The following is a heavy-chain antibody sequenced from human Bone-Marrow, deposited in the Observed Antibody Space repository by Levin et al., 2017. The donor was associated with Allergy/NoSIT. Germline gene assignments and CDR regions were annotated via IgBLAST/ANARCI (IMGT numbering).Heavy chain of an antibody. J-gene: IGHJ4*02. Sequence: SETLSLTCAVSGGSLSISAWWSWVRQPPGRGLEWIGEIYYSGNTNYSPSLKSRVTVSLDKPKSQFSLKLTSVTAADTAVYYCARRCALERHFDWSPNYFDYWGQGILVTVSS. V-gene: IGHV4-4*02. CDR2: IYYSGNT. CDR3: ARRCALERHFDWSPNYFDY. CDR1: GGSLSISAW. D-gene: IGHD3-9*01.